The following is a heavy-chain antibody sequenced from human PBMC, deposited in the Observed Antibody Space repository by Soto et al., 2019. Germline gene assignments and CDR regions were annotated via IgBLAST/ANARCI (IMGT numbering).Heavy chain of an antibody. Sequence: SETLALTCTVSAGSISSSSYYWGWIRQPPGKGLDWIGGIYDGGSTYYNPSRESRVTISVDTSKNPFSLKLSSVTAGDTAVYYCARQSYDSSGYSIDYWGQGTLVTVSS. CDR1: AGSISSSSYY. CDR3: ARQSYDSSGYSIDY. J-gene: IGHJ4*02. CDR2: IYDGGST. V-gene: IGHV4-39*01. D-gene: IGHD3-22*01.